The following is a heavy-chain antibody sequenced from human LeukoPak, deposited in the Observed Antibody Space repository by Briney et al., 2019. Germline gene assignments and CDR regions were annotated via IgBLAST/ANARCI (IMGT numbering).Heavy chain of an antibody. V-gene: IGHV1-2*02. CDR3: ARGKVAAAARDYIADY. D-gene: IGHD6-13*01. CDR1: GYTFTGYY. Sequence: ASVKVSCKASGYTFTGYYMHRVRQAPGQGLEWMGWINPNSGGTNYAQKFQGRVTMTRDTSISTAYMELSRLRSDDTAVYYCARGKVAAAARDYIADYWGQGTLVTVSS. CDR2: INPNSGGT. J-gene: IGHJ4*02.